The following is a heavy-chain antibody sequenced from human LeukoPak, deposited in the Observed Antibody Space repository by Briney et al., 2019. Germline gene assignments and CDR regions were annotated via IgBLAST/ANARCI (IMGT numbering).Heavy chain of an antibody. Sequence: ASVKVSCKASGYTFTSYDINWVRQATGQGLEWMGWMNPSSGNTGYAQKFQGRVTMTRNTSISTAYMELSSLRSEDTAVYYCATDAISSSWYYFDYWGQGTLVTVSS. CDR2: MNPSSGNT. CDR1: GYTFTSYD. J-gene: IGHJ4*02. V-gene: IGHV1-8*01. D-gene: IGHD6-13*01. CDR3: ATDAISSSWYYFDY.